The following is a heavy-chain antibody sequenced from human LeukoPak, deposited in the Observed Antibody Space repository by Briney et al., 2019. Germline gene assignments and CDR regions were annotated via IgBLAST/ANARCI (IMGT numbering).Heavy chain of an antibody. V-gene: IGHV3-30-3*01. CDR1: GFTFSSYA. D-gene: IGHD3-22*01. J-gene: IGHJ4*02. CDR3: ARIDYYDSSGSPPDY. CDR2: ISYDGSNK. Sequence: PGGSLRLSCAASGFTFSSYAMHWVRQAPGKGLEGVAVISYDGSNKYYADSVKGRFTTSRDNSKNTLYLQMNSLRAEDTAVYYCARIDYYDSSGSPPDYWGQGTLVTVSS.